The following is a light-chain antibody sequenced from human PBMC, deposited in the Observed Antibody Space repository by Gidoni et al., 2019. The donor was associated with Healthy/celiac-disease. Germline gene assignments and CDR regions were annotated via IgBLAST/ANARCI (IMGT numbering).Light chain of an antibody. J-gene: IGKJ4*01. V-gene: IGKV1-9*01. CDR2: AAS. CDR3: QQLNSYPLT. Sequence: DIQLTQSPSFLSASVGDRVTITCRASQGISSYLAWYQHKPGKAPKLLIYAASTLQSGVPSRFSGSGSGTEFTLTISSLQPEDFATYYCQQLNSYPLTFGGGTKVEI. CDR1: QGISSY.